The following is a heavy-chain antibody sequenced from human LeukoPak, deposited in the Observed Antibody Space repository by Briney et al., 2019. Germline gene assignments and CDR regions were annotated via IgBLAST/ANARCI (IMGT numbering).Heavy chain of an antibody. V-gene: IGHV3-30*03. CDR2: ISYDGSNK. D-gene: IGHD5-18*01. CDR1: GFTFSSYG. CDR3: AREMDTAMVDY. J-gene: IGHJ4*02. Sequence: GGSLGLSCAASGFTFSSYGMHWVRQAPGKGLEWVAVISYDGSNKYYADSVKGRFTISRDNSKNTLYLQMNSLRAEDTAVYYCAREMDTAMVDYWGQGTLVTVSS.